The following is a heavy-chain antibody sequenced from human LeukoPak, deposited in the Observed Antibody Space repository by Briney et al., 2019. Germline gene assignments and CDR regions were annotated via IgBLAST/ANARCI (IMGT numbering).Heavy chain of an antibody. CDR3: ARGVRGIAVAGTYY. J-gene: IGHJ4*02. CDR2: ISSSSSYI. V-gene: IGHV3-21*01. Sequence: GGSLRLSCAASGFTFSSYSMNWVRQAPGKGLEWVSSISSSSSYIYYADSVKGRFTISRDNAKNSLYLQMNSLRAEDTAVYYCARGVRGIAVAGTYYWGQGTLVTVSS. CDR1: GFTFSSYS. D-gene: IGHD6-19*01.